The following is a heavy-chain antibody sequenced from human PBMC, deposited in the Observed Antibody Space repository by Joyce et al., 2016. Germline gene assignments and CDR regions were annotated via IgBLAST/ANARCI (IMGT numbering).Heavy chain of an antibody. D-gene: IGHD2-15*01. CDR3: ARGRRVPVAASSSFDY. V-gene: IGHV1-2*02. CDR1: GYTFTDYY. Sequence: QVQLAQSGAEVKKPGASVRVSCKASGYTFTDYYIHWVRQAPGQGLEWMGWINPDVGGTSSAEKFRDRVTMTRDTSINTAYIELTWLKSDDTAVYFCARGRRVPVAASSSFDYWGQGSLVTVSS. J-gene: IGHJ4*02. CDR2: INPDVGGT.